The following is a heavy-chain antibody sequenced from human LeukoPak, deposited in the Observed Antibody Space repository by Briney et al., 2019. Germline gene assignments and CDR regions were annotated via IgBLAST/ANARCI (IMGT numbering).Heavy chain of an antibody. CDR1: GFTFSSYA. Sequence: PGRSLRLSCAASGFTFSSYAMHWVRQAPGKGLEWVAVISYDGSNKYYADSVKGRFTISRDNSKNTLYLQMNSLRAEDTAVYYCARVGCSSTSCYRGYYYGMDVRGQGTTVTVSS. J-gene: IGHJ6*02. CDR3: ARVGCSSTSCYRGYYYGMDV. CDR2: ISYDGSNK. D-gene: IGHD2-2*02. V-gene: IGHV3-30*04.